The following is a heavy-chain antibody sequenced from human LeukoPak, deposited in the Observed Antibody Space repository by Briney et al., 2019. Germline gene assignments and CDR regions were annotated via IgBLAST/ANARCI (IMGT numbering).Heavy chain of an antibody. CDR3: ARGATDYGGNSLAFDI. V-gene: IGHV3-66*01. Sequence: PGGSLRLSCAASGFTVSSDYMSWVRQAPGKGLEWVSVIYSDGSTYYADSVKGRFTIFRDNSRNTLFLQMSSLRAEDMAVYYCARGATDYGGNSLAFDIWGQGTIVTASS. CDR1: GFTVSSDY. J-gene: IGHJ3*02. D-gene: IGHD4-23*01. CDR2: IYSDGST.